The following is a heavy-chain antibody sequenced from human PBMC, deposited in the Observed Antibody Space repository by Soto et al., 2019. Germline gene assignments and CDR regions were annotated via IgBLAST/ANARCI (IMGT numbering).Heavy chain of an antibody. Sequence: EVQLVESGGGIVQPGGSVRLSCAASGFTLSSYWIHWVRQAPGKGLVWVSRINGAGSTTNYADSLTGRFTISRHNAKNTILLQMTSLSAEDTAVYFCARGRSGSYSFDYWGQGTLVTVSS. CDR3: ARGRSGSYSFDY. CDR1: GFTLSSYW. J-gene: IGHJ4*02. CDR2: INGAGSTT. D-gene: IGHD3-10*01. V-gene: IGHV3-74*01.